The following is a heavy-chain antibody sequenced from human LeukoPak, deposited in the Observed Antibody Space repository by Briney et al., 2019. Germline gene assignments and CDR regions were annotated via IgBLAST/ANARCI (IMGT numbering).Heavy chain of an antibody. D-gene: IGHD3-3*01. Sequence: GGSLRLSCAASGFSFSMYAMSWVCQVPGKRLQWVSGISGGGDRRNYADSVKGRFTISRDTSKNTLYLQMNSLRAEDTAVYYCAKDLDFWSGDFVYYMDVWGKGTTVIVSS. CDR1: GFSFSMYA. V-gene: IGHV3-23*01. J-gene: IGHJ6*03. CDR2: ISGGGDRR. CDR3: AKDLDFWSGDFVYYMDV.